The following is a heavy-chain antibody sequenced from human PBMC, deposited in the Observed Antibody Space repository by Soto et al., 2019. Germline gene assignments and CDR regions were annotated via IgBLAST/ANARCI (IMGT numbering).Heavy chain of an antibody. J-gene: IGHJ5*02. D-gene: IGHD5-18*01. Sequence: PGGSLRLSCVAFGFTVSGKKYMAWVRQAPGKGLEWVSAISGSGGSTYYADSVKGRFTISRDNSKNTLYLQMSSLRAEDTAVYYCAKVMVKNWFDPWGQGTLVTVSS. CDR2: ISGSGGST. CDR3: AKVMVKNWFDP. CDR1: GFTVSGKKY. V-gene: IGHV3-23*01.